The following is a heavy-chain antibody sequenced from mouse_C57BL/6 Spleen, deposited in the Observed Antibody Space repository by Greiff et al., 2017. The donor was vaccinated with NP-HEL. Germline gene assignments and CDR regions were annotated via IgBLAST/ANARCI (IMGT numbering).Heavy chain of an antibody. CDR1: GFTFSSYA. CDR2: ISDGGSYT. V-gene: IGHV5-4*01. CDR3: ARDTHYYGSSYGYFDV. Sequence: DVQLVESGGGLVKPGGSLKLSCAASGFTFSSYAMSWVRQTPEKRLEWVATISDGGSYTYYPDNVKGRFTISRDNAKNNLYLQMSHLKSEDTAMYYCARDTHYYGSSYGYFDVWGTGTTVTVSS. J-gene: IGHJ1*03. D-gene: IGHD1-1*01.